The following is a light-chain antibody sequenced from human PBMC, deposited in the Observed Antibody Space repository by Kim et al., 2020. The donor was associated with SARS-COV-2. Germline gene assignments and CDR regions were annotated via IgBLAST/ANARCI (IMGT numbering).Light chain of an antibody. CDR3: QQSSNTPWT. CDR1: QNIINY. V-gene: IGKV1-39*01. J-gene: IGKJ1*01. CDR2: AAS. Sequence: DIQMTQSPSSLSASVGDRITITCRASQNIINYLNWYQQKPGKAPKLLIYAASSLQSGVPSRFSGSGSGTDFTLTISSLQPEDFATYYCQQSSNTPWTFGQGTKVDIK.